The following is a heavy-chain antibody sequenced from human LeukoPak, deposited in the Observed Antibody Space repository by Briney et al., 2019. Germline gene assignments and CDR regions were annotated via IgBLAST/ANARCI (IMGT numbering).Heavy chain of an antibody. J-gene: IGHJ4*02. V-gene: IGHV3-7*01. Sequence: PGGSLRLSCAASGFTFSSYWMSWVRQAPGKGLEWVANIKQDGSEKYYVDSVKGRFTISRDNAKNSLYLQMNNLRVEDTAVYYCARADRDSDWYIDDCWGQGTLVTVSS. CDR1: GFTFSSYW. CDR2: IKQDGSEK. CDR3: ARADRDSDWYIDDC. D-gene: IGHD6-19*01.